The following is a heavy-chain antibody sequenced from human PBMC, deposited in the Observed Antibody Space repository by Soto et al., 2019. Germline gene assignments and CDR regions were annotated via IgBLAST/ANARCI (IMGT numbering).Heavy chain of an antibody. J-gene: IGHJ6*02. V-gene: IGHV3-21*01. Sequence: PGGSLRLSCAASGFTFSSYSMNWVRQAPGKGLEWVSSISDSSSYIYYRDSVKGRFTISRDNAENSLYLQMDSLRAEDTAVYYCARDYSGSYPYGMDVWGQGTTVTVSS. D-gene: IGHD1-26*01. CDR1: GFTFSSYS. CDR2: ISDSSSYI. CDR3: ARDYSGSYPYGMDV.